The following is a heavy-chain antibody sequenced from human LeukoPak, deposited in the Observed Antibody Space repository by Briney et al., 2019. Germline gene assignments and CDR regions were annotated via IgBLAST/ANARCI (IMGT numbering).Heavy chain of an antibody. V-gene: IGHV3-72*01. J-gene: IGHJ4*02. CDR1: GFTFSDSF. Sequence: GGSLRLSCAASGFTFSDSFMSWVRQAPGKGLEWVGRSRNKADSYTAEYAASVKGRFTISRDESKNSLYLQISSLETEDAAVYYCATSSWYRLAYWGQGSLVTVSS. CDR2: SRNKADSYTA. D-gene: IGHD6-13*01. CDR3: ATSSWYRLAY.